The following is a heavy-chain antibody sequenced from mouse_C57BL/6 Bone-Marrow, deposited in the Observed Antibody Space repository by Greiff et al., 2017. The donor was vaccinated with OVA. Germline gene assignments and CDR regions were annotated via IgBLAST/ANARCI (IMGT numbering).Heavy chain of an antibody. Sequence: VQLKESGPELVKPGASVKISCKASGYAFSSSWMNWVKQRPGKGLEWIGRIYPGDGDTNYNGKFKGKATLTADKSSSTAYMQLSSLTSEDSAVYFCARPHYYGSSYGFDYWGQGTTLTVSS. J-gene: IGHJ2*01. V-gene: IGHV1-82*01. CDR3: ARPHYYGSSYGFDY. D-gene: IGHD1-1*01. CDR1: GYAFSSSW. CDR2: IYPGDGDT.